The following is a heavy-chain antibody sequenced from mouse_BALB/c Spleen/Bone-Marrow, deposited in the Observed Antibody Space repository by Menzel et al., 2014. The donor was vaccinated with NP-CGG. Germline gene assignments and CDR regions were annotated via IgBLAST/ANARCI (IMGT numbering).Heavy chain of an antibody. CDR1: GYSITSGYY. CDR3: AQATATWFAY. D-gene: IGHD1-2*01. Sequence: VQLQQSGPCLVKPSQSLSLTCSVTGYSITSGYYWNWIRQFPGNKLEWMGYISYDGSNNYNPSLKNRISITRDTSKNQFFLKLNSVTTEDTATYYCAQATATWFAYWGQGTLVTVSA. J-gene: IGHJ3*01. CDR2: ISYDGSN. V-gene: IGHV3-6*02.